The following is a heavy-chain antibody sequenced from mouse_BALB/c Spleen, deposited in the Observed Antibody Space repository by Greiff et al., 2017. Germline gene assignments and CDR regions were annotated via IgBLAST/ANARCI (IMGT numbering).Heavy chain of an antibody. J-gene: IGHJ2*01. V-gene: IGHV1-28*01. CDR3: ARTRDFDY. Sequence: EVQLQQSGPELMKPGASVKISCKASGYSFTSYYMHWVKQSHGKSLEWIGYIDPFNGGTSYNQKFKGKATLTVDKSSSTAYMHLSSLTSEDSAVYYCARTRDFDYWGQGTTLTVSS. CDR2: IDPFNGGT. CDR1: GYSFTSYY.